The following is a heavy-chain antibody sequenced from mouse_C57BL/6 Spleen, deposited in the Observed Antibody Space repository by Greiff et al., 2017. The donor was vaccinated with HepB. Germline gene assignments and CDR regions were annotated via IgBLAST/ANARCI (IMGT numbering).Heavy chain of an antibody. V-gene: IGHV1-69*01. Sequence: QVHVKQPGAELVMPGASVKLSCKASGYTFTSYWMHWVKQRPGQGLEWIGEIDPSDSYTNYNQKFKGKSTLTVDKSSSTAYMQLSSLTSEDSAVYYCARRGFYYYGSSYYLDYWGQGTTLTVSS. D-gene: IGHD1-1*01. CDR1: GYTFTSYW. CDR3: ARRGFYYYGSSYYLDY. CDR2: IDPSDSYT. J-gene: IGHJ2*01.